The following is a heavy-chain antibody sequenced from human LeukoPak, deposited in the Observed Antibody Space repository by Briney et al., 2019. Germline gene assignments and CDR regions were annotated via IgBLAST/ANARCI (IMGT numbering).Heavy chain of an antibody. CDR3: ARVTGYMVEDYFDY. D-gene: IGHD6-13*01. CDR2: IYYSGTT. J-gene: IGHJ4*02. Sequence: SETLSLTCTVSGGSISSSSKYWGWIRQPPGKGLEWIGSIYYSGTTYYNPSLKSRVTISVDTSKNQFSLRLSSVTAADTALYYCARVTGYMVEDYFDYWGQGTLVTVSS. CDR1: GGSISSSSKY. V-gene: IGHV4-39*07.